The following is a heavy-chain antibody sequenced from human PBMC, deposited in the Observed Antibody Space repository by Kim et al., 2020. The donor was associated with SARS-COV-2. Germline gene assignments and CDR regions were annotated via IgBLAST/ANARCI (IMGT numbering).Heavy chain of an antibody. CDR1: GFTFTSSA. V-gene: IGHV1-58*01. D-gene: IGHD6-13*01. J-gene: IGHJ4*02. CDR3: AALAQIHSSSWYTGFDY. Sequence: SVKVSCKASGFTFTSSAVQWVRQARGQRLEWIGWIVVGSGNTNYAQKFQERVTITRDMSTSTAYMELSSLRSEDTAVYYCAALAQIHSSSWYTGFDYWGQGTLVTVSS. CDR2: IVVGSGNT.